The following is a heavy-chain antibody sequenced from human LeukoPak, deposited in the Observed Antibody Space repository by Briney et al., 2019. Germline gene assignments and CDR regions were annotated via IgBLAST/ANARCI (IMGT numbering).Heavy chain of an antibody. Sequence: GGSLRLSCAASGFTLSSYDMHWVRQAPGKGLEWVAFIRYDGSNKYYADSVKGRFTLSRDSSKNTLYLQMNSLRTEDTAMYYCTKGAVNFDYWGQGTLVTVSS. CDR2: IRYDGSNK. CDR1: GFTLSSYD. CDR3: TKGAVNFDY. D-gene: IGHD4-17*01. J-gene: IGHJ4*02. V-gene: IGHV3-30*02.